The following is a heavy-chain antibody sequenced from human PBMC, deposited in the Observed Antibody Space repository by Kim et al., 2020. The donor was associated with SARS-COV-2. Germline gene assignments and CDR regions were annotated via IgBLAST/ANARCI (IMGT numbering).Heavy chain of an antibody. V-gene: IGHV3-30*02. Sequence: YADSVKGRFTISRDNSKNTLYLQMNSLRAEDTAVYYCAKDLGGGSYFDYWGQGTLVTVSS. CDR3: AKDLGGGSYFDY. J-gene: IGHJ4*02. D-gene: IGHD1-26*01.